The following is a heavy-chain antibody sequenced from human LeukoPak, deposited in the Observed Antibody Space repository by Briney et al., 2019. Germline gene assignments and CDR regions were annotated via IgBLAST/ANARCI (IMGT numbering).Heavy chain of an antibody. J-gene: IGHJ4*02. CDR2: ISYDGSNK. V-gene: IGHV3-30-3*01. CDR3: ARAPGIYFDY. D-gene: IGHD1-1*01. Sequence: GGSLRLSCAASGFTFSSYAMHWVRQAPGKGLEWVAVISYDGSNKYYADSVKGQFTISRDNSKNTLYLQMNSLRAEDTAVYYCARAPGIYFDYWGQGTLVTVSS. CDR1: GFTFSSYA.